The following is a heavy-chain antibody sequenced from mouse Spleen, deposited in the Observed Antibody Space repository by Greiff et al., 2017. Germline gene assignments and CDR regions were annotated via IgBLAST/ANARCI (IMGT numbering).Heavy chain of an antibody. CDR1: GYTFTDYE. V-gene: IGHV1-15*01. D-gene: IGHD3-1*01. CDR3: TRSGDYWYFDV. J-gene: IGHJ1*01. Sequence: QVHVKQSGAELVRPGASVTLSCKASGYTFTDYEMHWVKQTPVHGLEWIGAIDPETGGTAYNQKFKGKATLTADKSSSTAYMELRSLTSEDSAVYYCTRSGDYWYFDVWGAGTTVTVSS. CDR2: IDPETGGT.